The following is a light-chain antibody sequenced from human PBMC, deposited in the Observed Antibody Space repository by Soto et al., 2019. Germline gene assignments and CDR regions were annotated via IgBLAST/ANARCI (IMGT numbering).Light chain of an antibody. J-gene: IGLJ1*01. CDR2: DDD. CDR3: GSWDSSLSAYV. Sequence: QSVLTQPPSVSAAPGQRVTISCSVSSSNIGGNSVSWYQQLPGTAPKLLIYDDDKRPSGIPDRFSGSKSGTSATLGITGFQTGDEADYHCGSWDSSLSAYVFGTGTKVTVL. CDR1: SSNIGGNS. V-gene: IGLV1-51*01.